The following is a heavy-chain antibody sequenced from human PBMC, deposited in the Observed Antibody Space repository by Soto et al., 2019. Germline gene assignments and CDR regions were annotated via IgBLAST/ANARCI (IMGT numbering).Heavy chain of an antibody. CDR1: GFSFSSYG. J-gene: IGHJ4*02. CDR3: VKILQYSYGLPH. V-gene: IGHV3-30*18. D-gene: IGHD5-18*01. Sequence: GGSLRLSCAVSGFSFSSYGMHCVRQAPGKGLEWVAVITNDGSKKYYADSVKGRFTISRDNSKNTLYLQMSSLRAEDTAVYYCVKILQYSYGLPHWGQGTLVTGSS. CDR2: ITNDGSKK.